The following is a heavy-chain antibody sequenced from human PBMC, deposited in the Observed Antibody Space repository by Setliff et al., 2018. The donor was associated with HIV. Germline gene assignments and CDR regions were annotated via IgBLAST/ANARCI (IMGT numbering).Heavy chain of an antibody. Sequence: LSLTCTVSGGSISIGSYHWSWIRQPAGKGLEWIGRIYTSGSTNYNPSLKSRVTISVDTSKNQVSLRLSSVTAADTGVYYCARHRDPPGSSWIFYYYYMDLWGAGTTVTVSS. CDR3: ARHRDPPGSSWIFYYYYMDL. V-gene: IGHV4-61*02. CDR1: GGSISIGSYH. D-gene: IGHD6-13*01. J-gene: IGHJ6*03. CDR2: IYTSGST.